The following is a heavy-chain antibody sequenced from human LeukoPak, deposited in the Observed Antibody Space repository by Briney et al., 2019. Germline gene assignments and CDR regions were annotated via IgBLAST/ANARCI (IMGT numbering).Heavy chain of an antibody. CDR2: IYPGDYET. Sequence: GESLKISCEGSGYSFSNYWIGWVRQMPGKGLEWMGIIYPGDYETRYSPSFQVLVTISVDKSISTAYLQRSSLEASDTAMYYCAIPPGYCGNDCSFDHWGQGTLVTVSS. D-gene: IGHD2-21*02. V-gene: IGHV5-51*01. CDR3: AIPPGYCGNDCSFDH. CDR1: GYSFSNYW. J-gene: IGHJ4*02.